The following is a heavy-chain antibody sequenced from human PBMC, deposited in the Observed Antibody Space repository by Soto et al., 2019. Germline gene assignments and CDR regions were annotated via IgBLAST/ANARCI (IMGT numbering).Heavy chain of an antibody. CDR2: ISSSSSYI. V-gene: IGHV3-21*01. CDR3: ARVATPGYCSGGSCYGDYYYYMDV. Sequence: GGSLRLSCAASGFTFSSYSMNWVRQAPGKGLEWVSSISSSSSYIYYADSVKGRFTISRDNAKNSLYLQMNSLRAEDTAVYYCARVATPGYCSGGSCYGDYYYYMDVWGKGTTVTVSS. J-gene: IGHJ6*03. D-gene: IGHD2-15*01. CDR1: GFTFSSYS.